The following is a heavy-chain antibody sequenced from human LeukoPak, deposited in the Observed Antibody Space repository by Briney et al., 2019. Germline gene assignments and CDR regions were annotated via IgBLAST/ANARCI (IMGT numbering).Heavy chain of an antibody. V-gene: IGHV4-30-4*08. CDR1: GGSISSGDYF. CDR3: ARSFRGVRGVIGWFDP. CDR2: IYYSVNT. D-gene: IGHD3-10*01. Sequence: SQTLSLTCTVSGGSISSGDYFWSWIRQPPGKGLEWIGHIYYSVNTHYNPSLKSRVTMSVDTSKNQFSLKLSSVTAADTAVYYCARSFRGVRGVIGWFDPWGQGTLVTVSS. J-gene: IGHJ5*02.